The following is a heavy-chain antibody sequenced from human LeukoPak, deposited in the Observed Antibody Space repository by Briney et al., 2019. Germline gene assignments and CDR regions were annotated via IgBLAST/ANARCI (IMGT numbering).Heavy chain of an antibody. D-gene: IGHD3-10*01. J-gene: IGHJ4*02. Sequence: TSETLSLTCAVYGESFSGYFWNWIRQPPGKGLEWIGEINHSGSTSNHNPSLKSRVIISVETSKNQFSLKLSSVSAADTAIYYCATETGVFFEYWGQGTLVTVSS. V-gene: IGHV4-34*01. CDR1: GESFSGYF. CDR3: ATETGVFFEY. CDR2: INHSGSTS.